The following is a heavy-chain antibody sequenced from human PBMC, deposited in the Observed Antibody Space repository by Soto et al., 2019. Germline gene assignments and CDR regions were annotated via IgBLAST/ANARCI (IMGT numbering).Heavy chain of an antibody. D-gene: IGHD1-26*01. V-gene: IGHV3-48*02. CDR3: ARRGKIYRAVVGPSYFDH. CDR2: ISSSSSTI. Sequence: GGSLRLSCAPSGFIFSSYSMNWVRQAPGKGLEWISYISSSSSTIYYADSVKGRFTISRDNAKNSLYLQMNSLRDEDTAVYYCARRGKIYRAVVGPSYFDHWGHGTLVTVSS. J-gene: IGHJ4*01. CDR1: GFIFSSYS.